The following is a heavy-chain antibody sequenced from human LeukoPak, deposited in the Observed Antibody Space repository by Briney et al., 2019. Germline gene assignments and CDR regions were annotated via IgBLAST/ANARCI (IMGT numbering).Heavy chain of an antibody. Sequence: PSETLSLTCTVSGCSISSYYWSWIRQPAGKGLEWIGRIYTSGSTNYNPSLKSRVTMSVGTSKNQFSLKLSSVTAADTAVYYCARGTETDVSYYYMDVWGKGTTVTVSS. CDR1: GCSISSYY. CDR3: ARGTETDVSYYYMDV. D-gene: IGHD1-14*01. J-gene: IGHJ6*03. CDR2: IYTSGST. V-gene: IGHV4-4*07.